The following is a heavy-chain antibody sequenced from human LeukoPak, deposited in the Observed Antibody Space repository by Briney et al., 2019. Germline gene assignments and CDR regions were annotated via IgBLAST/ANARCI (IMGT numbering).Heavy chain of an antibody. CDR3: AKSSSPPQVPAEMDV. J-gene: IGHJ6*04. CDR1: GFTFSSYA. Sequence: GGSLRPSRAASGFTFSSYAIHWVRQAPGKGLEWVAVISYDGSNKYYADSVKGRFTISRDNSKNTLYLQMNSLRAEDTAVYYCAKSSSPPQVPAEMDVWGKGTTVTVSS. V-gene: IGHV3-30-3*02. CDR2: ISYDGSNK. D-gene: IGHD2-2*01.